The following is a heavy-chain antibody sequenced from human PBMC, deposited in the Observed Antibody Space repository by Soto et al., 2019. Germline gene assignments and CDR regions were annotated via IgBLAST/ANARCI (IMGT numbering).Heavy chain of an antibody. CDR3: TTGRPYDAFDI. CDR2: IKSKTDGGTT. V-gene: IGHV3-15*01. Sequence: EVQLVESGGGLVKPGGSLRLSCAASGFTFRNAWMSWVRQAPGKGLEWVGRIKSKTDGGTTDYAAPVKGRFTISRDDSKNTLYLQMNSLKTEDTAVYYCTTGRPYDAFDIWGQGTMVTVSS. CDR1: GFTFRNAW. J-gene: IGHJ3*02.